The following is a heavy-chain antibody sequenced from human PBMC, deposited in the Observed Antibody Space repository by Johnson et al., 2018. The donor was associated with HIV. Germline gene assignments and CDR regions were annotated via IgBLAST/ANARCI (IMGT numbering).Heavy chain of an antibody. CDR3: AREGAWEVRPGAFDI. D-gene: IGHD1-26*01. Sequence: VQLVESGGGLVQPGGSLRLSCAASGFTVSSNYMSWVRQAPGKGLEWVSVIYSGGSIYYADSVKGRFSISRDNPKNTLYLQMNSLRVEDTAVYYCAREGAWEVRPGAFDIWGQGTMVTVSS. J-gene: IGHJ3*02. CDR2: IYSGGSI. V-gene: IGHV3-66*01. CDR1: GFTVSSNY.